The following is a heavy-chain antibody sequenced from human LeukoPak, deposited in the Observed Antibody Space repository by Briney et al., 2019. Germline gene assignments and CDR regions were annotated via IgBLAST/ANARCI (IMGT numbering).Heavy chain of an antibody. D-gene: IGHD6-19*01. J-gene: IGHJ3*02. CDR3: ARDVDIIDSSGWYAGNAFDI. Sequence: SVKLSCEVSGGTFSSYAISWVRQAPGQGLEWMGGIIPIFGTANYTHKCQGRVTITAEKSTSTAYMELRSLRSEDTAVYYCARDVDIIDSSGWYAGNAFDIWGQGTMVTVSS. V-gene: IGHV1-69*06. CDR1: GGTFSSYA. CDR2: IIPIFGTA.